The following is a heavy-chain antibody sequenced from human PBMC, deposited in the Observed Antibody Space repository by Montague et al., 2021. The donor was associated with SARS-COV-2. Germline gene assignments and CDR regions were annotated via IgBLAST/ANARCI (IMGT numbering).Heavy chain of an antibody. CDR2: INHSGST. CDR3: ARGRYSSSWYGERRNWFDP. Sequence: SETLSLTCAAYGGSFSGYYWSWIRQPPGKGLEWIGEINHSGSTNXNPSLKSRVTISVDTSKNQFSLKLSSVTAADTAVYYCARGRYSSSWYGERRNWFDPWGQGTLVTVSS. J-gene: IGHJ5*02. D-gene: IGHD6-13*01. V-gene: IGHV4-34*01. CDR1: GGSFSGYY.